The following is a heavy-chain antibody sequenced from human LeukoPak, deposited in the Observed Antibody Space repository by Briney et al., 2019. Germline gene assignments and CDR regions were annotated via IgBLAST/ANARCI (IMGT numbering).Heavy chain of an antibody. J-gene: IGHJ4*02. Sequence: QTGGSLRLSCAASGFTFDDYAMHWVRQAPGKGLEWVSGISWNSGSIGYADSVKGRFTISRDNAKNSLYLQMNSLRAEDMALYYCAKDIGGVLVGANCFDYWGQGTLVTVSS. CDR1: GFTFDDYA. CDR3: AKDIGGVLVGANCFDY. D-gene: IGHD1-26*01. V-gene: IGHV3-9*03. CDR2: ISWNSGSI.